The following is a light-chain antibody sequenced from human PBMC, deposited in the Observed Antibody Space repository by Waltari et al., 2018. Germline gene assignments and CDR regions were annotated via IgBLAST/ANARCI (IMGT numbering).Light chain of an antibody. V-gene: IGKV3-20*01. CDR2: HTS. CDR1: QGVGKY. CDR3: QKYDFLPAT. Sequence: EIVLTQSPGTLSLSPGERATLSCSASQGVGKYLAWYQQRPGQAPRLLLYHTSIMATCIPDRFSGSGYGTDFSLTISRLEPEDFAVYYCQKYDFLPATFGQGTTVEIK. J-gene: IGKJ1*01.